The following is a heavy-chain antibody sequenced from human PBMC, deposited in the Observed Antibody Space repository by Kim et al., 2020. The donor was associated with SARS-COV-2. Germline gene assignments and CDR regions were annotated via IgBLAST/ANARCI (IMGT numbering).Heavy chain of an antibody. CDR1: GGTFSSYA. V-gene: IGHV1-69*13. J-gene: IGHJ3*02. CDR2: IIPVFGTA. Sequence: SVKVSCKASGGTFSSYAINWVRQAPGQGLEWLGQIIPVFGTANYAQNFQGRVTLTADESTTAYMELSSLTSQAAAVYYCARDRNTMPAGLDAFDIWGQGTMVTVAS. CDR3: ARDRNTMPAGLDAFDI. D-gene: IGHD3-3*01.